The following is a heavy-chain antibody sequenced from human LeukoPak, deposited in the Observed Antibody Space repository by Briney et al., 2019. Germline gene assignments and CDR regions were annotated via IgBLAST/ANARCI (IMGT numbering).Heavy chain of an antibody. CDR2: INYDGSNR. CDR1: GFRLSDYG. J-gene: IGHJ4*02. V-gene: IGHV3-33*01. Sequence: PGWSLSLSCAASGFRLSDYGLHWVRQGPGKGLEWLAVINYDGSNRYFADSVKGRFTISKASSENTLYLQMNRLRVDDTAIYYCARWGGTRQFYFDYWGQGTLAIVSS. D-gene: IGHD2-2*01. CDR3: ARWGGTRQFYFDY.